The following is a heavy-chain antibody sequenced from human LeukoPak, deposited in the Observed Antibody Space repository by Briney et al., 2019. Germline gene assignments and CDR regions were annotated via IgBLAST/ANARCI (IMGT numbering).Heavy chain of an antibody. CDR3: VRGKPATAIRPYFDY. Sequence: GGSLRLSCAASAFTVSSNYMNWVRQAPGKGLEWVSVIYSDGTTFYSDSVKGRFTISRGNSENTLYLQMNSLRAEDTAVYYCVRGKPATAIRPYFDYWGQGTLVTVSS. V-gene: IGHV3-66*01. CDR1: AFTVSSNY. D-gene: IGHD2-2*02. CDR2: IYSDGTT. J-gene: IGHJ4*02.